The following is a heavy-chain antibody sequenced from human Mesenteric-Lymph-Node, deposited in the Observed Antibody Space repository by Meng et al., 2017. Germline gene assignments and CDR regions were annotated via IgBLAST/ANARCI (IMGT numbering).Heavy chain of an antibody. V-gene: IGHV4-34*01. CDR2: INHSGST. J-gene: IGHJ4*02. CDR3: AAMIGQR. D-gene: IGHD3-22*01. Sequence: QVQLQQWGAGLLKPSETLSLTCAVYRGSFSGYSWSWIRQPPGKGXEWIGEINHSGSTNYNPSLKSRVTISVDTSKNQFSLKLSSVTAADTAVYYCAAMIGQRWGQGTLVTVAS. CDR1: RGSFSGYS.